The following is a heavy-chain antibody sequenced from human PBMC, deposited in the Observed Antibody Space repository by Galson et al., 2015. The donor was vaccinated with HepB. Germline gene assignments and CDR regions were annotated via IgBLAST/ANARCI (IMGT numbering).Heavy chain of an antibody. CDR1: GGTFSSYA. J-gene: IGHJ5*02. CDR3: ARVWVGEGFGERAFDP. D-gene: IGHD3-10*01. Sequence: SVKVSCKASGGTFSSYAISWVRQAPGQGLEWMGGIIPIFGTANYAQKFQGRVTITADKSTSTAYMELSSLRSKDTAVYYCARVWVGEGFGERAFDPWGQGTLVTVSS. V-gene: IGHV1-69*06. CDR2: IIPIFGTA.